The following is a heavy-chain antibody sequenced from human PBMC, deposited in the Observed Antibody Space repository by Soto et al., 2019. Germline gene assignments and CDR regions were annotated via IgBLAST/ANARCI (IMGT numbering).Heavy chain of an antibody. Sequence: PGGSLRLSCAASGFTFSSYSMNWVRQAPGKGLEWVSYISSSSSTIYYADSVKGRFTISRDNAKNSLYLQMNSLRDADPAVYYCATELEAGPFDYWGPGTLVTVSS. CDR2: ISSSSSTI. J-gene: IGHJ4*02. D-gene: IGHD3-3*01. V-gene: IGHV3-48*02. CDR1: GFTFSSYS. CDR3: ATELEAGPFDY.